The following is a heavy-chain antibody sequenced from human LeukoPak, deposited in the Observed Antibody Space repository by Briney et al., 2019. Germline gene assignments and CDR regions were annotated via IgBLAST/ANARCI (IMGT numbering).Heavy chain of an antibody. Sequence: GASVKVSCKASGGTFSSYAISWVRQAPGQGLEWMGGIIPIFGTANYAQKFQGRVTITTDESTSTAYMELSSLRSDDTAVYYCARAGGYFDWLSRPFDYWGQGTLVTVSS. V-gene: IGHV1-69*05. CDR2: IIPIFGTA. D-gene: IGHD3-9*01. J-gene: IGHJ4*02. CDR3: ARAGGYFDWLSRPFDY. CDR1: GGTFSSYA.